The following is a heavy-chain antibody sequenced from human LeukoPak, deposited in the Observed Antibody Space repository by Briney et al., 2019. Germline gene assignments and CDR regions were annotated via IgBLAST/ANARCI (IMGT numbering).Heavy chain of an antibody. CDR2: ISGGGGHT. Sequence: GGSLRLPCVGSGFTFSSFAMSWVRQAPGKGLEWVSSISGGGGHTFYADSVKGRFTISRDDSKNMQFLQMNSLRPEDTAVYFCAKRITVAAGFYFDSWGQGTLVTVSS. J-gene: IGHJ4*02. D-gene: IGHD6-19*01. CDR1: GFTFSSFA. V-gene: IGHV3-23*01. CDR3: AKRITVAAGFYFDS.